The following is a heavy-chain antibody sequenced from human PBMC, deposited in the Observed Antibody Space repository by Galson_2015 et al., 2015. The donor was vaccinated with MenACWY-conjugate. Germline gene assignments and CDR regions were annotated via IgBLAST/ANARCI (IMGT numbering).Heavy chain of an antibody. CDR1: GYTFTGYY. J-gene: IGHJ2*01. CDR2: INPNSGGT. V-gene: IGHV1-2*04. CDR3: ARTSRLLGYFDL. Sequence: SVKVSCKASGYTFTGYYMHWVQQAPGQGLEWMGWINPNSGGTNYAQKFQGWVTMTRDTSISTAYMELSRLRSDDTAAYYCARTSRLLGYFDLWGRGTLVTVSS.